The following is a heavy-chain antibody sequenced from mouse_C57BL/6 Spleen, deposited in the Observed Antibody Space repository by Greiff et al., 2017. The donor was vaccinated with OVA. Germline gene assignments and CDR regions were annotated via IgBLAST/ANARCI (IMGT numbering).Heavy chain of an antibody. J-gene: IGHJ2*01. Sequence: EVQLVESGPELVKPGASVKMSCKASGYTFTDYNMHWVKQSHGKSLEWIGYINPNNGGTSYNQKFKGKATLTVNKSSSTAYMELRSLTSEDTAVYYCARRVARYFDYWGQGTTLTVSS. CDR2: INPNNGGT. D-gene: IGHD1-1*01. CDR1: GYTFTDYN. CDR3: ARRVARYFDY. V-gene: IGHV1-22*01.